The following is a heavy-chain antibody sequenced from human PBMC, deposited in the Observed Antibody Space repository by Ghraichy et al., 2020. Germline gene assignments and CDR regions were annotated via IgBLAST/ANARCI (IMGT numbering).Heavy chain of an antibody. CDR3: AGDPWIWDWLD. CDR1: GFTFSRYW. V-gene: IGHV3-7*03. J-gene: IGHJ4*02. D-gene: IGHD2-8*02. CDR2: IKEDGSEK. Sequence: GGSLRLSCAASGFTFSRYWMSWVRQGPGKGLELVANIKEDGSEKYYVDSVKGRFTISRDNAKNSLYLQMNSLRAEDTALYYCAGDPWIWDWLDWGQGTLVTVSS.